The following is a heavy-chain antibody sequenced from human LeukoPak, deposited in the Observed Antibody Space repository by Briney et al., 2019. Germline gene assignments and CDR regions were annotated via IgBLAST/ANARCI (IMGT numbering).Heavy chain of an antibody. J-gene: IGHJ6*03. CDR3: ARLRDGYNKTRDYYYYYMDV. D-gene: IGHD5-24*01. V-gene: IGHV3-11*06. Sequence: SVKGRFTISRDNAKNSLYLQMNSLRAEDTAVYYCARLRDGYNKTRDYYYYYMDVWGKGTTVTVSS.